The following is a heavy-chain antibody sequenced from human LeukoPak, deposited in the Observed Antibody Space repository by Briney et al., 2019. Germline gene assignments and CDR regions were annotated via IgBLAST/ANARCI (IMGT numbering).Heavy chain of an antibody. J-gene: IGHJ4*02. CDR1: GGSITSGGSY. Sequence: SHTLSLTWTVSGGSITSGGSYWAWLRRPPGKGLEWFGYIYYSGSTYYNPSLKSRVTISVDTSKNQFSLKLSSVTAADTAVYYCARGFSYGGDLRYWGQGTLVTVSS. D-gene: IGHD4-23*01. V-gene: IGHV4-31*02. CDR2: IYYSGST. CDR3: ARGFSYGGDLRY.